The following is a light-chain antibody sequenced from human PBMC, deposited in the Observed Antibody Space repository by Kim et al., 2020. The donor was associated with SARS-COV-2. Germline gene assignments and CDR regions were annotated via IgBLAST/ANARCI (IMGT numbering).Light chain of an antibody. Sequence: VKVTCTLSSGHSSYASAWHQQQPEKGPRYLMKLNSDGSHSKGDGIPDRFSGSSSGAERYLTISRLQSEDEADYYCQTWGTGIHWVFGGGTKLTVL. V-gene: IGLV4-69*01. J-gene: IGLJ3*02. CDR3: QTWGTGIHWV. CDR2: LNSDGSH. CDR1: SGHSSYA.